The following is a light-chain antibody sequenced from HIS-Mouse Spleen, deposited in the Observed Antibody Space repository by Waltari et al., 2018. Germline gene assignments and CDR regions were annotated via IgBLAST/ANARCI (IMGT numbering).Light chain of an antibody. Sequence: QLVLTQSPSASASLGASVKLTCTLSSGHSSYAIARHQQQPAKGPRYLMKLNSDGSHSKGDGIPDRFSGSSSGAERYLTISSLQSEDEADYYCQTWGTGILVVFGGGTKLTVL. CDR2: LNSDGSH. J-gene: IGLJ2*01. CDR1: SGHSSYA. V-gene: IGLV4-69*01. CDR3: QTWGTGILVV.